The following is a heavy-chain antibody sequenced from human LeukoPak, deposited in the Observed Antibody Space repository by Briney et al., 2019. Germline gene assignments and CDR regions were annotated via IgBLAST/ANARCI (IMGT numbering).Heavy chain of an antibody. D-gene: IGHD3-10*01. V-gene: IGHV3-23*01. CDR1: GFPFSSYA. Sequence: GGSLRLSCAASGFPFSSYAVTWVRQAPGKGLEWVSAISDSGGRTYYADSVKGRFTISRDNSKNSLYLQMNRLRAEDTAVYYCAKESKYYPWGQGTLVTVSS. CDR3: AKESKYYP. CDR2: ISDSGGRT. J-gene: IGHJ5*02.